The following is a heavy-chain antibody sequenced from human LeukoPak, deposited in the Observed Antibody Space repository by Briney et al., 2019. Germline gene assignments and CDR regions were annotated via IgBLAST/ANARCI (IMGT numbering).Heavy chain of an antibody. D-gene: IGHD3-3*01. V-gene: IGHV4-59*12. CDR1: GGSISSYY. CDR2: IYYSGST. J-gene: IGHJ4*02. CDR3: ARGLASGYPPIPFDY. Sequence: SSETLSLTSTVSGGSISSYYWSCIRQPPGKGLEWIGYIYYSGSTNYNPSLKSRVTISVDTSKIQFSLNLSSVTAADTAIYYCARGLASGYPPIPFDYWGQGTQVTVSS.